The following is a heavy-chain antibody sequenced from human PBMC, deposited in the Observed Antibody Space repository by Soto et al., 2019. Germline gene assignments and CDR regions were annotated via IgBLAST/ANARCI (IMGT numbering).Heavy chain of an antibody. D-gene: IGHD3-22*01. V-gene: IGHV3-13*01. J-gene: IGHJ5*02. Sequence: VGSLRLSCVASGFTFSDYDMHWVRQPLGKGLEWVSGIGNAGDTYYPGSVKGRFTISRENARNSFYLQMNSLRAGDTAVYYCVRGSAYFPHNWFDPWGQGILVTVSS. CDR3: VRGSAYFPHNWFDP. CDR1: GFTFSDYD. CDR2: IGNAGDT.